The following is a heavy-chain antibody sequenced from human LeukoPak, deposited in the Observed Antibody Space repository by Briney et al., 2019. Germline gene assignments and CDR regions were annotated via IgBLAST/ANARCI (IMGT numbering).Heavy chain of an antibody. Sequence: GRSLRLSCAASGFSFSSYAMHWVRQAPGKGLEWGAVISYDETNKYYGDSVKGRFTISRDNSKNTLYLQMNSLRAEDTAVYYCARDWQGSPGYYFHYWGQGTLVTVSS. J-gene: IGHJ4*02. CDR2: ISYDETNK. CDR3: ARDWQGSPGYYFHY. V-gene: IGHV3-30*04. CDR1: GFSFSSYA. D-gene: IGHD2-2*01.